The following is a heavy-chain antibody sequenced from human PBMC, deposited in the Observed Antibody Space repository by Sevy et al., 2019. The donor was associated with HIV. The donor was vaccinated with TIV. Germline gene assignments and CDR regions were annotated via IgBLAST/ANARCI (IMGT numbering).Heavy chain of an antibody. D-gene: IGHD3-10*01. J-gene: IGHJ6*02. CDR2: IWYDGSNK. CDR3: ARNYYGSGSYYNVHYYYGMDV. CDR1: GLTFSSYG. Sequence: GGSLRLSCAASGLTFSSYGMHWVRQAPGKGLEWVAVIWYDGSNKYYADSVKGRFTISRDNSKNTLYLQMNSLRAEDTAVYYCARNYYGSGSYYNVHYYYGMDVWGQGTTVTVSS. V-gene: IGHV3-33*01.